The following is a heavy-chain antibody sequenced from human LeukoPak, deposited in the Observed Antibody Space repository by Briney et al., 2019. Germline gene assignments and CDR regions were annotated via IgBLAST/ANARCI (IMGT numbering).Heavy chain of an antibody. CDR3: ARAPTVLVGYCSSSSCQADY. D-gene: IGHD2-2*01. V-gene: IGHV3-21*01. J-gene: IGHJ4*02. CDR1: GFTFSSYS. Sequence: GGSLRLSCAASGFTFSSYSMNWVRQAPGKGLEWVSAIDPSSTYIYYADSKGRFTISRDNAENSLYLQMNSLRVEDTAVYYCARAPTVLVGYCSSSSCQADYWGQGTLVTVSS. CDR2: IDPSSTYI.